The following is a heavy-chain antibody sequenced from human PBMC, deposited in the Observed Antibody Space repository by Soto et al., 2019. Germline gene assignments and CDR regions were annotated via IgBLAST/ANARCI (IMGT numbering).Heavy chain of an antibody. V-gene: IGHV4-59*01. CDR3: ARDVVTMVRGVIALRYFDL. Sequence: QVQLQESGPGLVKPSETLSLTCTVSGGSISSYYWSWIRQPPGKGLAWFGYIYYSGSTNYNPSLKSRVTISVDTSKNQLSLKLSSVPAADTAVYYCARDVVTMVRGVIALRYFDLWGRGSLVTVSS. D-gene: IGHD3-10*01. CDR1: GGSISSYY. J-gene: IGHJ2*01. CDR2: IYYSGST.